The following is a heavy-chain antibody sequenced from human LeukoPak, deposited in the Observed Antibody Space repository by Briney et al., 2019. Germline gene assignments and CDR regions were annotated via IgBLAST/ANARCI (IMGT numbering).Heavy chain of an antibody. D-gene: IGHD3-9*01. Sequence: GGSLRLSCAASGFTFSSYAMSWVRQAPGKGLEWVSAISGSGGSTYYADSVKGRFTISRDNSKNTLYLQMNSLRAEDTAVYYCAKGVRTVLRYFDWLSSDAFDTWGQGTMVTVSS. J-gene: IGHJ3*02. CDR3: AKGVRTVLRYFDWLSSDAFDT. CDR1: GFTFSSYA. V-gene: IGHV3-23*01. CDR2: ISGSGGST.